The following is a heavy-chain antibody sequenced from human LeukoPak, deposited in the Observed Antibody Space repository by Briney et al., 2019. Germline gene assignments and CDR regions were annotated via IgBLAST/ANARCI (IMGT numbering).Heavy chain of an antibody. Sequence: GGSLRLSCAASGFTFSSYNMNWVRQAPGKGLEWVASISSNDSHMYYAGSVKGRFTISRDNSKNSLYLQMNSLRAEDTAVYYCARDLGYGSIGLYQDFADWGQGTLVTVSS. J-gene: IGHJ4*02. CDR3: ARDLGYGSIGLYQDFAD. CDR1: GFTFSSYN. D-gene: IGHD2-8*01. V-gene: IGHV3-21*01. CDR2: ISSNDSHM.